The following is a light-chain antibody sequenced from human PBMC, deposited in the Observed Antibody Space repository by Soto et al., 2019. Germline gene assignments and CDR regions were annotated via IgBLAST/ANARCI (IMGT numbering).Light chain of an antibody. V-gene: IGLV1-40*01. CDR3: QAYDSRSASKV. Sequence: QSVLTQPPSVSGAPGQMVTISCSGSKSNIGAGYDVHWYQQLPGAAPTLLIYGNDYRPSGVPDRFSGSVSGTSASLAISGLRSDDEADYYCQAYDSRSASKVFGSGTKVTVL. CDR2: GND. CDR1: KSNIGAGYD. J-gene: IGLJ1*01.